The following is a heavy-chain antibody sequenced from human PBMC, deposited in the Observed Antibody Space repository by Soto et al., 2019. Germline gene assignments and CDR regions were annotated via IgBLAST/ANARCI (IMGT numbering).Heavy chain of an antibody. CDR2: ISATGGGT. CDR3: AKDRRAGGNSAFYFDF. CDR1: GFKFSNYA. J-gene: IGHJ4*02. Sequence: GGSLRLSCAASGFKFSNYAMSWVRQAPGKGLEWVSLISATGGGTYYADSVKSRFTISRDNSHNTLYLQVHSLTAEDTAVYYCAKDRRAGGNSAFYFDFWSQGAQVTVSS. D-gene: IGHD3-16*01. V-gene: IGHV3-23*01.